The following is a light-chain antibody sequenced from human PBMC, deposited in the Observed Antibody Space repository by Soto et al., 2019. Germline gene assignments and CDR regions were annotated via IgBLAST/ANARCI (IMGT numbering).Light chain of an antibody. CDR2: GAS. CDR1: QSVSSSY. J-gene: IGKJ2*01. V-gene: IGKV3-20*01. CDR3: QQYGSLGF. Sequence: EIVLTQSPGTLSLSPGERATLSCRASQSVSSSYLAWYQQKPGQAPRLLIYGASSRATGIPDRFSGSGSGTDFTLTISRLEPEDFAVYYCQQYGSLGFFSQGTKLEIK.